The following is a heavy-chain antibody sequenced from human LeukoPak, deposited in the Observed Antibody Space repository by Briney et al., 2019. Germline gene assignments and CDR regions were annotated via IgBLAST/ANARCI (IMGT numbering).Heavy chain of an antibody. CDR1: GGTFSSYA. CDR3: AGEYTEYCSGGSCYLREYYFDY. Sequence: GASVKVSCKASGGTFSSYAISWVRQAPGQGLEWMGRIIPILGKANYAQKFQGSVTITTDESTSAAYMELSSLRSEDTAVYYCAGEYTEYCSGGSCYLREYYFDYWGQGTLVTVSS. J-gene: IGHJ4*02. D-gene: IGHD2-15*01. V-gene: IGHV1-69*05. CDR2: IIPILGKA.